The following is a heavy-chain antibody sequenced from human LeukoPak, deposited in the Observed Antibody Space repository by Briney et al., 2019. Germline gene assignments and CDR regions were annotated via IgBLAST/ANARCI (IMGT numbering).Heavy chain of an antibody. J-gene: IGHJ4*02. D-gene: IGHD4-17*01. CDR2: ISSDGSNK. Sequence: GGSLRLSCEASGFSFSTYNMHWVRQSPGKVLEWVALISSDGSNKYYRDSLKGRFTISRDNSKNALFLHMNSLRPDDSALYYCAADDYGDFIPYYWGQGTLVTISS. CDR3: AADDYGDFIPYY. CDR1: GFSFSTYN. V-gene: IGHV3-30*04.